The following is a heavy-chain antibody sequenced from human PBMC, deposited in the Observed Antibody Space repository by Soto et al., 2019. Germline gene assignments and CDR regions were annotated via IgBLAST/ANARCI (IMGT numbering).Heavy chain of an antibody. Sequence: PGGSLRLSCAASGFSLRTYTMNWVRQAPGEGLEWVSSISSSTSYIFYADSVKGRFTMSRDNAKNSLFLQMNSLKAEDTAVYYCAREEDVVAEVPGPEAFDAWGLGTLVTVSS. CDR3: AREEDVVAEVPGPEAFDA. V-gene: IGHV3-21*01. CDR2: ISSSTSYI. CDR1: GFSLRTYT. D-gene: IGHD2-15*01. J-gene: IGHJ3*01.